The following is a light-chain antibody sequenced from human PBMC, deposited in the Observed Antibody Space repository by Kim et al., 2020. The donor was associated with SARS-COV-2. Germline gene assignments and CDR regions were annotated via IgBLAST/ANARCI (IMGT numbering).Light chain of an antibody. CDR3: ISYTSSSTCV. V-gene: IGLV2-14*03. Sequence: QSALTQPASVSGSPGQSITISCTGTSSDVGGYDFVSWYQHHPGKAPKLVIYDVSMRPSGVSDRFSGSKSGNTASLTISGLQPEDEADYYCISYTSSSTCVFGGGTQLTVL. CDR1: SSDVGGYDF. J-gene: IGLJ3*02. CDR2: DVS.